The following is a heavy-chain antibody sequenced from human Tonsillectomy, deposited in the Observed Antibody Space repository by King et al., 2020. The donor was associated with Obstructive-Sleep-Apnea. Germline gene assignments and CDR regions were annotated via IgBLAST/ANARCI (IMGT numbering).Heavy chain of an antibody. Sequence: VQLQESGPGLVKPSETLSLTCTVSGGSINSYYWNWIRQPPGKGLEWIGYIYYSGSTNYNSSLKSRVTISVDTSKNQFSLRLSSVTAADTAVYYCATAPRPFGAEYGHYCDYWGQGTLVTVSS. V-gene: IGHV4-59*01. D-gene: IGHD3-10*01. CDR2: IYYSGST. CDR3: ATAPRPFGAEYGHYCDY. J-gene: IGHJ4*02. CDR1: GGSINSYY.